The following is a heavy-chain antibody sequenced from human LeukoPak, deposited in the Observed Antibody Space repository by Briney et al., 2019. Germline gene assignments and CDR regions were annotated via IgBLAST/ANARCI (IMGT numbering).Heavy chain of an antibody. V-gene: IGHV4-34*01. J-gene: IGHJ6*03. D-gene: IGHD6-13*01. CDR2: INHSGST. Sequence: SETLSLTCAVYGGSFSGYYWSWIRQPPGKGLEWIGEINHSGSTNYNPSLKSRVTISVDTSKNQFSLKLSSVTAADTAVYYCARVQSYSSSWYRNYYYYYMDVWGKGTTVTISS. CDR1: GGSFSGYY. CDR3: ARVQSYSSSWYRNYYYYYMDV.